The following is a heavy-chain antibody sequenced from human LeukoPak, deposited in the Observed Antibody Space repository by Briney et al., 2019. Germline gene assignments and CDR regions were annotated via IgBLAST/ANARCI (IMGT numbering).Heavy chain of an antibody. Sequence: PGGSLRLSCAASEFSVGSNYMTWVRQAPGKGLEWVSLIYSGGSTYYADSVKGRLTITRDNSKNTLYLQMNSLRAADTAVYYCAKGYRNHLLILLDSWGQGTPVTVST. CDR3: AKGYRNHLLILLDS. V-gene: IGHV3-66*02. D-gene: IGHD3-16*01. CDR2: IYSGGST. J-gene: IGHJ5*01. CDR1: EFSVGSNY.